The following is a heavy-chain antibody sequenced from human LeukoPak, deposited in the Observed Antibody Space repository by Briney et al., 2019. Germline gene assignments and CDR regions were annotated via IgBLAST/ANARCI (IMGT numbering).Heavy chain of an antibody. J-gene: IGHJ4*02. CDR1: EFTVSTNY. V-gene: IGHV3-66*01. CDR3: ARDKFRGYFDY. Sequence: GGSLRLSCAASEFTVSTNYMNWVRQAPGKGLEWVSAIYSGGTTYYADSVKGRFTISSDTSKNTLYLQMNSLRAEDTAVYYCARDKFRGYFDYWGQGTLVTVSS. D-gene: IGHD3-10*01. CDR2: IYSGGTT.